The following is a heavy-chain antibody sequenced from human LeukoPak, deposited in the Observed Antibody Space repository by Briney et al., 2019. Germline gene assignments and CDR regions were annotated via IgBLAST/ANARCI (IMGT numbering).Heavy chain of an antibody. Sequence: SETLSLNCAVYGGPFSGYYWRWIRQPPGKGLDWIGEINHSGSTNYNPSLKSRVTISVDTSKNQFSLKLSSVTAADTAVYYCARGSVGANFDYWGQGTLVTVSS. V-gene: IGHV4-34*01. CDR1: GGPFSGYY. CDR3: ARGSVGANFDY. CDR2: INHSGST. D-gene: IGHD1-26*01. J-gene: IGHJ4*02.